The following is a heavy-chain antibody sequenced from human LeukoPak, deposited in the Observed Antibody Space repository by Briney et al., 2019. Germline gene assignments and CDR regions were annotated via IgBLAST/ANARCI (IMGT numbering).Heavy chain of an antibody. Sequence: GASVKVSCKASGYTFTSYGISWVRQAPGQGLECMGWISAYNGNTNYAQKLQGRVTMTTDTSTSTAYMELRSLRSDDTAVYYCARVPLFPYSYGYVFDYWGQGTLVTVSS. D-gene: IGHD5-18*01. CDR1: GYTFTSYG. CDR3: ARVPLFPYSYGYVFDY. V-gene: IGHV1-18*01. CDR2: ISAYNGNT. J-gene: IGHJ4*02.